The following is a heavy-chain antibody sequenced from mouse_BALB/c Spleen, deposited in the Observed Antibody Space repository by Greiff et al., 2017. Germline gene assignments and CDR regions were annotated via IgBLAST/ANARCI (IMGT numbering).Heavy chain of an antibody. CDR2: INPSSGYT. J-gene: IGHJ4*01. D-gene: IGHD1-1*01. CDR3: ARSWVYYDGAMDY. V-gene: IGHV1-4*02. Sequence: VQLQQSAAELARPGASVKMSCKASGYTFTSYTMHWVKQRPGQGLEWIGYINPSSGYTEYNQKFKDKTTLTADKSSSTAYMQLSSLTSEDSAVYYCARSWVYYDGAMDYWGQGTSVTVSS. CDR1: GYTFTSYT.